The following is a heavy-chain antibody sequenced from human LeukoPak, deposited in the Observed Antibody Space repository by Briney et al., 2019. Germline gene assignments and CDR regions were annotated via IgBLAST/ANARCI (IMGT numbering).Heavy chain of an antibody. Sequence: GGSLRLSCAASGFTFSTYSMTWVRQSPGKGLEWVASIYGSGERTFYADSVKDRFILYRDNSRNTVYLEMNNLRVEDTAVYYFAKDIFPDSGWDLDHWGQGTLVNVSS. V-gene: IGHV3-23*01. CDR3: AKDIFPDSGWDLDH. J-gene: IGHJ4*02. D-gene: IGHD6-19*01. CDR2: IYGSGERT. CDR1: GFTFSTYS.